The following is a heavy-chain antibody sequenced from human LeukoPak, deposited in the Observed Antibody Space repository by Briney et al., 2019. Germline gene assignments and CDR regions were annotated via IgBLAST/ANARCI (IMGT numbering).Heavy chain of an antibody. Sequence: ASVKVSCKASGYTFTSYYMHWVRQAPGQGLEWMGIINPSGGSTSYAQKFQGRVTMTRDTSTSTVYMELSSLRSEDTAVYYCARGYCSGTSCYTEGHFDYWGQGTLVTVSS. D-gene: IGHD2-2*02. J-gene: IGHJ4*02. V-gene: IGHV1-46*01. CDR2: INPSGGST. CDR1: GYTFTSYY. CDR3: ARGYCSGTSCYTEGHFDY.